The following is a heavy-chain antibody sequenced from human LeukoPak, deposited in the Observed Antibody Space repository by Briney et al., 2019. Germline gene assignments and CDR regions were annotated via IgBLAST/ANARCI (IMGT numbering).Heavy chain of an antibody. CDR1: GFTFSSYG. J-gene: IGHJ4*02. D-gene: IGHD1-26*01. V-gene: IGHV3-33*01. CDR3: ARDLSGSAIDY. CDR2: IWYDGNNK. Sequence: GGSLRLSCAASGFTFSSYGMHWVRQAPGMGLEWVAIIWYDGNNKYYADSVKGRFTISRDNSKNTLYLQMNSLRVEDTAVYYCARDLSGSAIDYWGQGTLVTVSS.